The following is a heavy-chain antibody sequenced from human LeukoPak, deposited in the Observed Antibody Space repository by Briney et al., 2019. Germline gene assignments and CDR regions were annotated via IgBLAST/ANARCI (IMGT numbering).Heavy chain of an antibody. J-gene: IGHJ4*02. D-gene: IGHD4-17*01. CDR3: ARTQYGDCFDN. CDR2: INPSGGST. Sequence: ASVKVSCKASGYTFTSYYMHWVRQAPGQGLEWMGIINPSGGSTSYAQNFQGRVTMTRDMSTSTVYMDLSSLRSEDTAVYYCARTQYGDCFDNWGQGTLVTVSS. CDR1: GYTFTSYY. V-gene: IGHV1-46*01.